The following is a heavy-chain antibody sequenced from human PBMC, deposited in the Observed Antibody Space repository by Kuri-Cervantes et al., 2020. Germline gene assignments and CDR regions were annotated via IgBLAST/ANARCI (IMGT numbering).Heavy chain of an antibody. CDR1: GYTFTGYY. J-gene: IGHJ4*02. Sequence: ASVKVSCKASGYTFTGYYMHWVRQAPGQGLEWMGWISAYNGNTNYAQKLQGRVTMTTDTSTSTAYMELRSLRSDDTAVYYCARGRGGPLDYWGQGTLVTVSS. V-gene: IGHV1-18*04. CDR2: ISAYNGNT. D-gene: IGHD2-15*01. CDR3: ARGRGGPLDY.